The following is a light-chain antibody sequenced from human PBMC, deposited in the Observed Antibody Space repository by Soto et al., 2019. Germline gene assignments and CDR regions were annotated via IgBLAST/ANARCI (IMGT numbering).Light chain of an antibody. CDR3: QAWDSITYVV. V-gene: IGLV3-1*01. CDR1: KLGDKY. CDR2: EDN. J-gene: IGLJ2*01. Sequence: SYELTQPPSMSVSPGQTAGIICSGDKLGDKYTCWYQQKPGQSPVLVIFEDNKRPSGIPERFSGSKSGNTATLTISGTQAMDEADYYCQAWDSITYVVFGGGTKLTVL.